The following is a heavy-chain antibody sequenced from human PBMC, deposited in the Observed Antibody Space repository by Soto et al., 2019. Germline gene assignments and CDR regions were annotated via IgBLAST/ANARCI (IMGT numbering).Heavy chain of an antibody. Sequence: EVQLVESGGGLVKPGGSLRLSCAASGFTFSSYSMNWVRQAPGKGLEWVSSISSSSSYIYYADSVKGRFTISRDNAKNSLYLQMNSLRAEDTAVYYCARGGGDKYYFDYWGQGTLVTVSS. CDR1: GFTFSSYS. CDR3: ARGGGDKYYFDY. J-gene: IGHJ4*02. CDR2: ISSSSSYI. D-gene: IGHD3-16*01. V-gene: IGHV3-21*01.